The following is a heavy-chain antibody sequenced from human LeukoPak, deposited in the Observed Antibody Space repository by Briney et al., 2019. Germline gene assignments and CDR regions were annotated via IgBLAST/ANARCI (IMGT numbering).Heavy chain of an antibody. CDR1: GFTFSSYA. CDR3: AIVPSTNWFDYYFDY. V-gene: IGHV3-23*01. D-gene: IGHD6-13*01. Sequence: TGGSLRLSCAASGFTFSSYAMSWVRQAPGKGLEWVSGISGSGDSTYYADSVKGRFTISRDNSKNTLYLQMNSLRADDTAVYYCAIVPSTNWFDYYFDYWGQGTLVTVSS. J-gene: IGHJ4*02. CDR2: ISGSGDST.